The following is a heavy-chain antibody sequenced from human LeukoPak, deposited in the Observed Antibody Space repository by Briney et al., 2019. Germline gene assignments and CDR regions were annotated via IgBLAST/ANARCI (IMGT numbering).Heavy chain of an antibody. CDR2: IRADSQT. CDR3: ARRGGTPFYDY. D-gene: IGHD1-14*01. CDR1: GYRFTSYW. J-gene: IGHJ4*02. Sequence: GESLKISCKGSGYRFTSYWIGWVRQKPGKGLEWMGIIRADSQTTYSPSFQGQVTFSADRSKDTAYLRWSSLKASDTAMYYCARRGGTPFYDYWGQGTLVTVSP. V-gene: IGHV5-51*01.